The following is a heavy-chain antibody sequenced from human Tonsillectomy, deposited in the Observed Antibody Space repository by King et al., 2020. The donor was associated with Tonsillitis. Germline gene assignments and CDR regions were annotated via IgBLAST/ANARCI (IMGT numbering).Heavy chain of an antibody. J-gene: IGHJ3*02. CDR1: GGSISSSSYY. CDR2: IYYSGST. D-gene: IGHD5-24*01. CDR3: ARNRWLQPKCLWAFDI. V-gene: IGHV4-39*01. Sequence: QLQESGPGLVKPSETLSLTCTVSGGSISSSSYYWGWIRQPPGKGLEWIGSIYYSGSTYYNPSLKSRVTISVDTSKNQFSLKLSSVTAADTAVYYCARNRWLQPKCLWAFDIWGQGTMVTVSS.